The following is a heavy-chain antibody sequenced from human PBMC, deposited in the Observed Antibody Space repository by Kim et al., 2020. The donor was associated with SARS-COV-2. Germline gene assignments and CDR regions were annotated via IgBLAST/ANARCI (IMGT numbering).Heavy chain of an antibody. Sequence: VKGRFTSSRDNAKDTLYLQMNSLRAEDTAVYYCARDRYSNYHYYYYMDVWGKGTTVTVSS. D-gene: IGHD4-4*01. J-gene: IGHJ6*03. CDR3: ARDRYSNYHYYYYMDV. V-gene: IGHV3-53*01.